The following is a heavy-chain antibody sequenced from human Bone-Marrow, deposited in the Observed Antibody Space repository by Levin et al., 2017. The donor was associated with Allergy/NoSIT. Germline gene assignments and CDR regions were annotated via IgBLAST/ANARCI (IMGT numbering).Heavy chain of an antibody. D-gene: IGHD3-10*02. Sequence: ASVKVSCKASGYKFIDYYIHWVRQAPGQGLEWMGWINPNSDGVTNYIEKFRGRITVTSVTSTGTVYMELSGLKSDDTARYFCARVGGSYVGALDYFDYWGQGTLVTVSS. J-gene: IGHJ4*02. CDR3: ARVGGSYVGALDYFDY. CDR1: GYKFIDYY. CDR2: INPNSDGVT. V-gene: IGHV1-2*02.